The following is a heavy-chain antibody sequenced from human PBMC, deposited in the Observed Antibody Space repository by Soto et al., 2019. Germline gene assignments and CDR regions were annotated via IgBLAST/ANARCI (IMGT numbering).Heavy chain of an antibody. CDR3: ARRLYYDSSGFEGGGMDV. V-gene: IGHV4-39*01. CDR1: GGSISSSSYY. Sequence: SETLSLTCTVSGGSISSSSYYWGWIRQPPGKGLEWIGSIYYSGSTYYSPSLKSRVTISVDTSKNHFSLKLSSVTAADTAVYYFARRLYYDSSGFEGGGMDVWGQGTTVTVSS. D-gene: IGHD3-22*01. CDR2: IYYSGST. J-gene: IGHJ6*02.